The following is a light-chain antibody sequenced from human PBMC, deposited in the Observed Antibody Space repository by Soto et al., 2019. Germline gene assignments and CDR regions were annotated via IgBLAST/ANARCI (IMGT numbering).Light chain of an antibody. CDR3: RSYAGSYTWV. Sequence: QSALTQPRSVSGSPGQSVTISCTGTSSDVGGYNYVSWYQQHPGKALKVMIYDVNKRPSGVPDRFSGSKSGNTASLTISGLQAEDEADYYCRSYAGSYTWVFGGGTKLTVL. V-gene: IGLV2-11*01. J-gene: IGLJ3*02. CDR2: DVN. CDR1: SSDVGGYNY.